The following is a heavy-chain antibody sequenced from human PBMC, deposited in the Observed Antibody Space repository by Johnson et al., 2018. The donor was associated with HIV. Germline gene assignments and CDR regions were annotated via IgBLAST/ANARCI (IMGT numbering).Heavy chain of an antibody. CDR1: GFTFSSYA. J-gene: IGHJ3*02. CDR3: ARGGRGALQGAFDI. D-gene: IGHD4-11*01. V-gene: IGHV3-30*14. CDR2: ISYDGSNK. Sequence: VQLVESGGGVVQPGRSLRLSCAASGFTFSSYAMHWVRQAPGKGLEWVAVISYDGSNKYYADSVKGRFTISRDNSKNTLYLQMNSLRAEDTAVYYCARGGRGALQGAFDIWGQGTMVTVSS.